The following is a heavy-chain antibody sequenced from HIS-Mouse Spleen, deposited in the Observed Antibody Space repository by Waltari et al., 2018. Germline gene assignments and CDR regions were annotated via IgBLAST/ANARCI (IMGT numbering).Heavy chain of an antibody. CDR2: IYYSGST. D-gene: IGHD3-3*01. Sequence: QVQLQESGPGLVKPSQTLSLPCTVSGGSISSGGYYWTWIRPHQGKGLEWIGYIYYSGSTYYNPSLKSRVTISVDTSKNQFSLKLSSVTAADTAVYYCARSPYYDFWSGYSDNWFDPWGQGTLVTVSS. CDR1: GGSISSGGYY. CDR3: ARSPYYDFWSGYSDNWFDP. J-gene: IGHJ5*02. V-gene: IGHV4-31*03.